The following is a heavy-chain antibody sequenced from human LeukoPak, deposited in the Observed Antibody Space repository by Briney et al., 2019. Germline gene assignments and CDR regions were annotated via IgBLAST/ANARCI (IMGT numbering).Heavy chain of an antibody. CDR3: ARGRVRGDWFDY. Sequence: SETLSLTCTVSGGSISSYYWSWIRQPPGKGLVWIGYIYYSGSTNYNPSLKSRVTISVDTSKNQFSLKLSSVTAADTAVYYCARGRVRGDWFDYWGQGTLVTVSS. CDR1: GGSISSYY. D-gene: IGHD3-10*01. CDR2: IYYSGST. V-gene: IGHV4-59*01. J-gene: IGHJ5*01.